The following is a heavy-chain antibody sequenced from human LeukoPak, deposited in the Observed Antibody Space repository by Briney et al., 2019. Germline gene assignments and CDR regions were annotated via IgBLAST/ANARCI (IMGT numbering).Heavy chain of an antibody. J-gene: IGHJ4*02. CDR1: GISVSGTY. Sequence: LRLSCAVFGISVSGTYMSWIRQPPGKGLEWIGYIYYSGSTYYNPSLKSRVTISVDTSKKQISLKLNSVTAADTAVYYCARDYYGSGSYWTWGQGTLVTVSS. V-gene: IGHV4-30-4*01. CDR2: IYYSGST. CDR3: ARDYYGSGSYWT. D-gene: IGHD3-10*01.